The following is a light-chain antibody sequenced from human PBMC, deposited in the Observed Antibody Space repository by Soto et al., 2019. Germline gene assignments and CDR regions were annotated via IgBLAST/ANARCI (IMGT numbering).Light chain of an antibody. CDR1: VLAKRY. CDR3: QVWDSNSDHYV. J-gene: IGLJ1*01. CDR2: KDS. V-gene: IGLV3-27*01. Sequence: SYELTQPSSVSVSPGQTARITCSGNVLAKRYTRWFQQKPGQAPVLVIYKDSERPSGIPERFSGSSSGTTVTVTISRVEAGDEADYHCQVWDSNSDHYVFGTGTKVTVL.